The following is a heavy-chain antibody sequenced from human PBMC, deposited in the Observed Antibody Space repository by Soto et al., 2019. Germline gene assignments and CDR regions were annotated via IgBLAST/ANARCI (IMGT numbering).Heavy chain of an antibody. D-gene: IGHD3-10*01. V-gene: IGHV3-7*05. CDR1: GFSFSSYS. Sequence: GGSLRLSCAASGFSFSSYSMSWVRQAPGKGLEWVANINQDGSEKYYVDSVKGRFIISRDNAENSLYLQMSSLIAEDPAVYYCTSLMVRGVMWLDYWGQGALVTVSS. CDR2: INQDGSEK. J-gene: IGHJ4*02. CDR3: TSLMVRGVMWLDY.